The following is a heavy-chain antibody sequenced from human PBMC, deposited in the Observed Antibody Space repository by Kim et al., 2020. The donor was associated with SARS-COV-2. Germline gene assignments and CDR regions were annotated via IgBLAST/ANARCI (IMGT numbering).Heavy chain of an antibody. CDR3: AKDPMVAVRGSSYYYGMDV. V-gene: IGHV3-30*18. D-gene: IGHD2-15*01. Sequence: GGSLRLSCAASGFTFSSYGMHWVRQAPGKGLEWVAVISDGGSNKYYADSVKGRFTISRDNSKNTLYLQMNSLRAEDTAVYYCAKDPMVAVRGSSYYYGMDVWGQGTTVTVSS. J-gene: IGHJ6*02. CDR1: GFTFSSYG. CDR2: ISDGGSNK.